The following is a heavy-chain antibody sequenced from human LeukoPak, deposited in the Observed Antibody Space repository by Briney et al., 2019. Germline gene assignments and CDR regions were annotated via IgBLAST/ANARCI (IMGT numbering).Heavy chain of an antibody. CDR3: AKDRSSGPWPTGSFDY. V-gene: IGHV3-30*18. CDR1: GFTFSSYG. Sequence: GGSLRLSCAASGFTFSSYGMHWVRQAPGKGLEWVAVISYDGSNKYYADSVKGRFTISRDNSKNTLYLQMNSLRAEDTAVYYCAKDRSSGPWPTGSFDYWGQGTLVTVSS. D-gene: IGHD5-12*01. CDR2: ISYDGSNK. J-gene: IGHJ4*02.